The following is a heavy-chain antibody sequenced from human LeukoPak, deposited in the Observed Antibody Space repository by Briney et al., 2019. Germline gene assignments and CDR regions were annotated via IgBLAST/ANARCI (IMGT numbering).Heavy chain of an antibody. J-gene: IGHJ4*02. Sequence: GGSLRLSCAASGFTFSGYSMNWVRQAPGKGLEWVSSISSSSSYIYYADSVKGRFTISRDNAKNSLYLQMNSLRGEDTAVYYCASEGWEERYFDYWGQGTLVTVSS. CDR1: GFTFSGYS. V-gene: IGHV3-21*01. CDR3: ASEGWEERYFDY. CDR2: ISSSSSYI. D-gene: IGHD1-26*01.